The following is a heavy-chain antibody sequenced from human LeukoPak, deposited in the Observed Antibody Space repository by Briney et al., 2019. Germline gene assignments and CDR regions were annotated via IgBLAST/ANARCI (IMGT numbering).Heavy chain of an antibody. CDR3: ARADVAGAFDI. Sequence: PGGSLRLSCAASGFTFSSYWMSWVRQAPGKGLEWVANIKQDGSEKYYVDSVKGRFTISRDNAKDSLYLQMNSLRAEDTAVYYCARADVAGAFDIWGQGTMVTVSS. CDR2: IKQDGSEK. V-gene: IGHV3-7*01. CDR1: GFTFSSYW. J-gene: IGHJ3*02.